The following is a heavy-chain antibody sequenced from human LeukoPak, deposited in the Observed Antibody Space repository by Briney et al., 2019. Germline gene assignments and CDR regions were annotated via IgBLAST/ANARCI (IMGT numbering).Heavy chain of an antibody. J-gene: IGHJ4*02. V-gene: IGHV3-30*02. CDR1: GFTFSSYG. Sequence: PGGSLRLSCAASGFTFSSYGMHWVRQAPGKGLEWVAFIRYDGSNKYYADSVKGRFTISRDNSKNTLYLQMNSLKTEDTAVYYCTTADMITVTEFDYWGQGTLVTVSS. CDR2: IRYDGSNK. D-gene: IGHD3-16*01. CDR3: TTADMITVTEFDY.